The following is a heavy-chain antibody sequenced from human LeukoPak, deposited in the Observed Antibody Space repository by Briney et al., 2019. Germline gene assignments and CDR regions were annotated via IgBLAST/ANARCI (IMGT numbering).Heavy chain of an antibody. CDR1: GGSISSGGYY. CDR3: ARLHYDFCFDY. Sequence: SETLSLTCTVSGGSISSGGYYWSWLRQHPGKGLEWIGYIYYSGSTYYNPSLKSRVTISVDTSKNQFSLKLSSVTAADTAVYYCARLHYDFCFDYWGQGTLVTVSS. D-gene: IGHD3-3*01. J-gene: IGHJ4*02. V-gene: IGHV4-31*03. CDR2: IYYSGST.